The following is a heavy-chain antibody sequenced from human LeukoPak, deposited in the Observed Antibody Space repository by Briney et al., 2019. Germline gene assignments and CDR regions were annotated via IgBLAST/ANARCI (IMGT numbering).Heavy chain of an antibody. Sequence: ASVKVSCKASGYTFTGYYMHWVRQAPGQGLEWMGWINPNSGGTNYAQKFQGWVTMTRDTSISTAYMELSRLRSDDTAIYYCAPAMYSSSWYRGYFDYWGQGTPVTVSS. CDR1: GYTFTGYY. D-gene: IGHD6-13*01. J-gene: IGHJ4*02. CDR3: APAMYSSSWYRGYFDY. CDR2: INPNSGGT. V-gene: IGHV1-2*04.